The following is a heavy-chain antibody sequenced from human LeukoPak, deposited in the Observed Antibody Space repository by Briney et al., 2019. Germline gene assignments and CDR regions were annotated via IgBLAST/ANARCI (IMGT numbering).Heavy chain of an antibody. Sequence: ASATVSYTHSRYTLTELSMHSVRQAPGKGREWRGGFDAEDGETIYAQKFQGRVTMTEDTSTNTAYMELSSLRSEDTAVYYCATDEGGGAEYFDYWGQGTLVTVSS. CDR3: ATDEGGGAEYFDY. CDR2: FDAEDGET. CDR1: RYTLTELS. D-gene: IGHD3-16*01. V-gene: IGHV1-24*01. J-gene: IGHJ4*02.